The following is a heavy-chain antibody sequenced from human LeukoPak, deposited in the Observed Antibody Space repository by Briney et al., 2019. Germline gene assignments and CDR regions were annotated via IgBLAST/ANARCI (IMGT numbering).Heavy chain of an antibody. CDR2: ISYDGSNK. D-gene: IGHD4-17*01. Sequence: GGSLRLSCAASGFTFSSYAMHWVRQAPGKGLEWVAVISYDGSNKYYADSVKGRFTISRDNSKNTLYLQMNSLRAEDTAVYYCAKEGTTPWYYYYGMDVWGQGTTVTVSS. V-gene: IGHV3-30*07. CDR3: AKEGTTPWYYYYGMDV. J-gene: IGHJ6*02. CDR1: GFTFSSYA.